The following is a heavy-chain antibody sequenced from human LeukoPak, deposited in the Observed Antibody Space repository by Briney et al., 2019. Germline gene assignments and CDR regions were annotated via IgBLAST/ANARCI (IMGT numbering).Heavy chain of an antibody. CDR2: VKEDGSQK. CDR3: AREAY. Sequence: GGSLRLSCAASGFTFSRYWMSWVRQAPGKGLEWVASVKEDGSQKIYADTVEGRFTISRDNAKKSLVLQMNSLRVEDTAIYYCAREAYWGPGTLVTVSS. J-gene: IGHJ4*02. V-gene: IGHV3-7*03. CDR1: GFTFSRYW.